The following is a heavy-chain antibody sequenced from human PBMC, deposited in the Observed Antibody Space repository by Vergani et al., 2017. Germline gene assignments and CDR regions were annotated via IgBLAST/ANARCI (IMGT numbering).Heavy chain of an antibody. J-gene: IGHJ2*01. D-gene: IGHD4-23*01. CDR2: IIPIFGTA. V-gene: IGHV1-69*01. CDR3: ARAPRTTVVRGAYWYFDL. CDR1: GGTFSSYA. Sequence: QVQLVQSGAEVKKPGSSVKVSCKASGGTFSSYAISWVRQAPGQGLEWMGGIIPIFGTANYAQKFQGRVTITADESTSTAYMELSSLRSEDTAVYYCARAPRTTVVRGAYWYFDLWGRGTLDTVSS.